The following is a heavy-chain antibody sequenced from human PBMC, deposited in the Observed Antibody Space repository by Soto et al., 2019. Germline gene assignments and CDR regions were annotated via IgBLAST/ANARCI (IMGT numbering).Heavy chain of an antibody. CDR1: GGSLRNSV. CDR2: VIPILGTA. V-gene: IGHV1-69*01. Sequence: QVQLVQSGAEVKKPGYSVKVSCTASGGSLRNSVISWVRQAPAQRLEWMGGVIPILGTANYALKFQGRVTMTADEDTSTAYMDLSSLSTDDTAVYYSARLGHPGHWGPGTLVIVSS. CDR3: ARLGHPGH. J-gene: IGHJ4*02.